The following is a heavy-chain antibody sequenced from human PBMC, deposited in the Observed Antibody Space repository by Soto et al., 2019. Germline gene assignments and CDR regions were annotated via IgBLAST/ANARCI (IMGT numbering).Heavy chain of an antibody. V-gene: IGHV4-59*12. CDR2: IFSSGST. D-gene: IGHD5-12*01. Sequence: SETLSLTCTVSGDSISSFYWTWIRQPPGKGLEWVGYIFSSGSTNYNPSLKSRVTISVDTSKNQFSLKLSSVTAADTAVYYCASPGRPYSGYDYTRRFDYWGQGTLVTVSS. CDR1: GDSISSFY. CDR3: ASPGRPYSGYDYTRRFDY. J-gene: IGHJ4*02.